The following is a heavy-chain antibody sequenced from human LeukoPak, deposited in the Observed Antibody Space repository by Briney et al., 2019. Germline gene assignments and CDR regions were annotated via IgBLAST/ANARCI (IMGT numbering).Heavy chain of an antibody. CDR2: TNWNGGST. CDR1: GFTFDEDG. D-gene: IGHD3-22*01. Sequence: GGSLRLSCAASGFTFDEDGMSWVRQAPGKGLQGVSSTNWNGGSTIYADSVKGRFTISRDNAKNSLYLQMNSLRAEHTALYHCARAYYDSSAYYYYGMDVWGQGTTVTVSS. J-gene: IGHJ6*02. CDR3: ARAYYDSSAYYYYGMDV. V-gene: IGHV3-20*01.